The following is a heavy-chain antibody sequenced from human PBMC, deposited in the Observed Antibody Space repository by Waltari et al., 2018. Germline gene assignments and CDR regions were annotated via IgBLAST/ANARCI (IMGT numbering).Heavy chain of an antibody. CDR3: ARGGGIAAAANY. CDR2: IKLDGSEK. J-gene: IGHJ4*02. CDR1: W. Sequence: WMSWVRQAQGKGLEWVANIKLDGSEKYYVDSVKGRFTISRDNAKNSLYLQMNSLRAEDTAVYYCARGGGIAAAANYWGQGTLVTVSS. D-gene: IGHD6-13*01. V-gene: IGHV3-7*03.